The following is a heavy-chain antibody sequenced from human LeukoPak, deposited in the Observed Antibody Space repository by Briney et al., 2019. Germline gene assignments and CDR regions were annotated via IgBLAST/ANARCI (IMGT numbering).Heavy chain of an antibody. D-gene: IGHD5-18*01. V-gene: IGHV3-74*01. CDR3: ARDDPGSYGPGDLDY. CDR1: GFTFSSYW. Sequence: GGSLRLSCAASGFTFSSYWMHWVRQAPGKGLVWVSRINSDGSSTSYADSVKGRFTISRDNAKNTLFLQMNSLRAEDTAVYYCARDDPGSYGPGDLDYWGQGTLVTVSS. J-gene: IGHJ4*02. CDR2: INSDGSST.